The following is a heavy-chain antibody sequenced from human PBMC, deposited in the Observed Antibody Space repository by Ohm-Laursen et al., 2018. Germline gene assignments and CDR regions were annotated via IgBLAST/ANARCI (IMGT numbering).Heavy chain of an antibody. Sequence: SSVKVSCKTSGYTFTGYYMHWVRQAPGQGLEWMGIINPSGGSTSYAQKFQGRVTMTRDTSTSTVYMELSSLRSEDTAVYYCARGGVFLRYFDYWGQGTLVTVSS. D-gene: IGHD3-16*01. CDR2: INPSGGST. CDR1: GYTFTGYY. CDR3: ARGGVFLRYFDY. V-gene: IGHV1-46*01. J-gene: IGHJ4*02.